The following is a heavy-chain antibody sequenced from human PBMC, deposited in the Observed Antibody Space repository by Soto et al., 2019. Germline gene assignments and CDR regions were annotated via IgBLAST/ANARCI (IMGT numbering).Heavy chain of an antibody. Sequence: GASVKVSCKASGYTFTSYAMHWVRQAPGQRLEWMGWINAGNGNTKYSQKFQGRVTITRDTSASTAYMELSSLRSEDTAVYYCARDLQDIVVVQAASPYYYYYYYMDVWGKGTTVTVSS. J-gene: IGHJ6*03. CDR3: ARDLQDIVVVQAASPYYYYYYYMDV. CDR2: INAGNGNT. CDR1: GYTFTSYA. D-gene: IGHD2-2*01. V-gene: IGHV1-3*01.